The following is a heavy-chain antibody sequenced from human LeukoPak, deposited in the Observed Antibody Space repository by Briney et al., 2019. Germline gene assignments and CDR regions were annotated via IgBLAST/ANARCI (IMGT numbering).Heavy chain of an antibody. D-gene: IGHD1-26*01. J-gene: IGHJ4*02. V-gene: IGHV3-64D*09. Sequence: GGALRLSCSASGFTFSSVAMHCVRQAPGRGLEYVSTVTTTGRITRYADSVKGRFTISRDNSKHTLYLQMSSLRAEDPAIYLCVNVLSGTYSSDYWGEGALVTVSS. CDR2: VTTTGRIT. CDR3: VNVLSGTYSSDY. CDR1: GFTFSSVA.